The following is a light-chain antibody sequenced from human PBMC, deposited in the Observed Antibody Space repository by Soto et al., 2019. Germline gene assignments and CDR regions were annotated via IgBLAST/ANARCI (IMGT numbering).Light chain of an antibody. CDR2: GST. J-gene: IGLJ1*01. CDR1: RFNIGGGYD. CDR3: QSYDSSVTTDV. Sequence: QSVLTQPPSVSGAPGQRVTISCTGSRFNIGGGYDVHWYQQLPGRAPKLLISGSTNRPSGIPDRFSGSKSGTSASLAIAGLQAEDEADYYCQSYDSSVTTDVFGRGTKLTVL. V-gene: IGLV1-40*01.